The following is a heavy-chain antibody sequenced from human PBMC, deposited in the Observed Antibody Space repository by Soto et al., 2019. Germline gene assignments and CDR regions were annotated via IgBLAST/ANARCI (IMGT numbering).Heavy chain of an antibody. V-gene: IGHV1-18*01. CDR1: GYTFTSYG. CDR2: ISTYNGDT. Sequence: ASVKVSCKASGYTFTSYGISWVRQAPGQGLEWMGWISTYNGDTNYAQNLQGRVTMTTDTSTSTAYMELRSLRSDDTAVYYCAREGPAPYYYYGMDVWGQGSTVTVSS. CDR3: AREGPAPYYYYGMDV. J-gene: IGHJ6*02.